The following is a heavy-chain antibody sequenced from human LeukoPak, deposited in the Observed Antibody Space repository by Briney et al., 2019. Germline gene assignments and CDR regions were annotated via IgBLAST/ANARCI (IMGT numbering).Heavy chain of an antibody. Sequence: PSETLSLTCTVSGGSISSSSYYWGWIRQPPGKGLEWIGSIYYSGSTYYNPSLKSRVTISVDTSKNQFSLKLSSVTAADTAVYYCARLVDIVVVPAAIGYYYYGMEVWGQGTTVTVSS. V-gene: IGHV4-39*01. CDR1: GGSISSSSYY. J-gene: IGHJ6*02. D-gene: IGHD2-2*03. CDR2: IYYSGST. CDR3: ARLVDIVVVPAAIGYYYYGMEV.